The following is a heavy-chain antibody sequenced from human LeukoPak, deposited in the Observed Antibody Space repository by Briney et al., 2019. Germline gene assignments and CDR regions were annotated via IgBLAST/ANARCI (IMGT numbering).Heavy chain of an antibody. CDR2: ISGSGGST. Sequence: PGGSLRLSCAASGFTFSSYAMSWVRQAPGKGLEWVSAISGSGGSTYYADSVKGRFTISRDNAKNSLYLQMNSLRAEDTAVYYCARDGGSGWYGGDYWGQGTLVTVSS. V-gene: IGHV3-23*01. D-gene: IGHD6-19*01. J-gene: IGHJ4*02. CDR1: GFTFSSYA. CDR3: ARDGGSGWYGGDY.